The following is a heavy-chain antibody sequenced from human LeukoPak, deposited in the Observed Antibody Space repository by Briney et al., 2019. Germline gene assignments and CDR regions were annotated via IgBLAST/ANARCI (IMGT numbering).Heavy chain of an antibody. CDR2: SHSSGST. J-gene: IGHJ4*02. Sequence: PSETLSLTCAVSGASINSSTYFWGWVRQPPGKGLEWVGSSHSSGSTYYSPSLKSRVTISVDTSKNQFSLKVRSVTAADTAVYYCARHGGGYDLYYFDYWGQGTLVPVFS. V-gene: IGHV4-39*01. CDR3: ARHGGGYDLYYFDY. D-gene: IGHD5-12*01. CDR1: GASINSSTYF.